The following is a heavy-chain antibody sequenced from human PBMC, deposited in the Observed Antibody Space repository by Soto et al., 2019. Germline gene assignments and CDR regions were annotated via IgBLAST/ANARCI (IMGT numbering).Heavy chain of an antibody. D-gene: IGHD2-2*01. V-gene: IGHV4-4*02. CDR1: GGSISSSNW. J-gene: IGHJ6*02. Sequence: SETLSLTCAVSGGSISSSNWWSWVRQPPGKGLEWIGEIYHSGSTNYNPSLKSRVTISVDTSKTQFSLKLSSVTAADTAVYYCAREDRYCSSTSCKYAMDVWGQGTTVTVSS. CDR3: AREDRYCSSTSCKYAMDV. CDR2: IYHSGST.